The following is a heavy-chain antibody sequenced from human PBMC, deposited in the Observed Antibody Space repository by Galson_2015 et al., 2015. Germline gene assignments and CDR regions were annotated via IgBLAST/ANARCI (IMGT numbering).Heavy chain of an antibody. Sequence: SLRLSCAASGFTFSNHWMHWVRQAPGKGLVWVSRIHSDGSTRNYADSVKGRFTISRDNAKNTLYLQMDSLRAEDTAVYYCARAGHFDWLGYFDYWGQGSLVTASS. J-gene: IGHJ4*02. D-gene: IGHD3-9*01. V-gene: IGHV3-74*01. CDR3: ARAGHFDWLGYFDY. CDR2: IHSDGSTR. CDR1: GFTFSNHW.